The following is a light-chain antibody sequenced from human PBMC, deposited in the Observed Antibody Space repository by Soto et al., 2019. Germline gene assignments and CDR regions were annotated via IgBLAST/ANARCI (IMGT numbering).Light chain of an antibody. V-gene: IGLV2-11*01. Sequence: QSVLTQPRSVSGSPGQSVAISCTGTSRDVDAYDFVSWYQHHPGKAPKLIISEVSKRPSGVSHRFSGSKSGNTASLTISGLQAEAEDAYFCCSFAGSFYVCGTGTKVXVL. CDR2: EVS. J-gene: IGLJ1*01. CDR3: CSFAGSFYV. CDR1: SRDVDAYDF.